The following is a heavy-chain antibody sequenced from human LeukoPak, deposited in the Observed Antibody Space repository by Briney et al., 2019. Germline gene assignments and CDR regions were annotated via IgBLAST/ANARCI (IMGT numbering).Heavy chain of an antibody. CDR1: GFTFSSYW. V-gene: IGHV3-7*03. CDR2: IKRDGSEK. CDR3: ARLGPASSGWPESFDY. D-gene: IGHD6-19*01. J-gene: IGHJ4*02. Sequence: GGSPRLSCAASGFTFSSYWMNWARQAPGKGLEWVANIKRDGSEKYYVDSVKGRFTISRDNAKNSLDLQMNSLRVEDTAVYYCARLGPASSGWPESFDYWGQGTLVTVSS.